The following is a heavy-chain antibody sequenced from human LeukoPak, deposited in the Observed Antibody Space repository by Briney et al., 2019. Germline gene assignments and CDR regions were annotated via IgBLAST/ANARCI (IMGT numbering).Heavy chain of an antibody. V-gene: IGHV3-48*01. J-gene: IGHJ4*02. D-gene: IGHD3-3*01. CDR1: GFTFSSYS. CDR3: ARDHYDFWSGYYIFDN. CDR2: ISSSSSTI. Sequence: GGSLRLSCAASGFTFSSYSMNWVRQAPGKGLEWVSYISSSSSTIYYADSVKGRFTISRDNAKNSLYLQMNSLRAEDTAVYYCARDHYDFWSGYYIFDNWGQGTLVTVSS.